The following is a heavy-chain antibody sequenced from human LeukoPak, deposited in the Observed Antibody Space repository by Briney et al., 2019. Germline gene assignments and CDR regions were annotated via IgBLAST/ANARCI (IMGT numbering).Heavy chain of an antibody. Sequence: ASVKVSCKASGYTFTGHHMHWVRQAPGQGLEWMGWINPNSGGTNYGQKFQGRVTMTRDTSISTAYMELSRLRSDVTAVYYCARWRGYASDWSGPFDDWGQGTLVTVSS. CDR3: ARWRGYASDWSGPFDD. CDR1: GYTFTGHH. V-gene: IGHV1-2*02. J-gene: IGHJ4*02. D-gene: IGHD6-19*01. CDR2: INPNSGGT.